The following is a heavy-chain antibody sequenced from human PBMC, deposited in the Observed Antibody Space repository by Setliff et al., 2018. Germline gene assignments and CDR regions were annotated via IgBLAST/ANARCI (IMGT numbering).Heavy chain of an antibody. D-gene: IGHD3-22*01. Sequence: GASVKVSCKASGFTFRNYAISWVRQAPGQGLEWMGWISAYNGDTTYTQNLQGRVTLTADTSTTTAYMELNSLRVDDTAIYYCARGKDYSDGSGYPIFQHWGQGTPVTVSS. J-gene: IGHJ1*01. CDR1: GFTFRNYA. V-gene: IGHV1-18*01. CDR2: ISAYNGDT. CDR3: ARGKDYSDGSGYPIFQH.